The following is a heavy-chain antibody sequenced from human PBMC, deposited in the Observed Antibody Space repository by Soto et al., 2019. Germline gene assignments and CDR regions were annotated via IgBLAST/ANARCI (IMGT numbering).Heavy chain of an antibody. CDR3: ARGPQEILDH. CDR1: GYTFTSYD. CDR2: MNPNSGNT. V-gene: IGHV1-8*01. Sequence: QVQLVQSGAEVKKPGASVKVSCKASGYTFTSYDINWVRQATGQGLEWMGWMNPNSGNTGFAQKFQGRVTMTRNTSISTAYMQPSSPRAAATAVYYCARGPQEILDHWGQGTLVTVSS. J-gene: IGHJ4*02.